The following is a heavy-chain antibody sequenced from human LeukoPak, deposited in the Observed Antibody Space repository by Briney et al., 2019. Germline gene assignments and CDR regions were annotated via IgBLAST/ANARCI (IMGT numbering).Heavy chain of an antibody. Sequence: SETLSLTCAVYGGSFNGYYWSWIRQPPGKGLEWIGEINHSGSTNYNPSLKSRVTISVDTSKNQFSLKLSSVTAADTAVYYCARGDYYDSSGYYYGYYFDYWGQGTLVTVSS. J-gene: IGHJ4*02. CDR3: ARGDYYDSSGYYYGYYFDY. CDR1: GGSFNGYY. D-gene: IGHD3-22*01. CDR2: INHSGST. V-gene: IGHV4-34*01.